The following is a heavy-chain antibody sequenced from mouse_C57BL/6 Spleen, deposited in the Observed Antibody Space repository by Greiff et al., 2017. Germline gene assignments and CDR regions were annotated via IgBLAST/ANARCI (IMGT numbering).Heavy chain of an antibody. Sequence: EVQLVESGPGLVKPSQSLSLTCSVTGYSITSGYYWNWIRQFPGNKLEWMGYISYDGSNNYNPSLKNRISITRDTSKNQFFLKLNSVTTEDTATYYCAETAQTLYAMDYWGQGTSVTVSS. CDR2: ISYDGSN. V-gene: IGHV3-6*01. CDR1: GYSITSGYY. CDR3: AETAQTLYAMDY. D-gene: IGHD3-2*02. J-gene: IGHJ4*01.